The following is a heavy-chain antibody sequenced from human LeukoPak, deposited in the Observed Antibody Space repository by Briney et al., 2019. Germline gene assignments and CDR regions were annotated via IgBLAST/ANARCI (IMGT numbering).Heavy chain of an antibody. CDR2: VSPYNGNT. CDR3: ARNGRVRRVVKDLFEY. D-gene: IGHD3-10*01. J-gene: IGHJ4*02. Sequence: ASVKVSCKTSGYTFTDYDITWVRQAPGQGLEWMGRVSPYNGNTYYSQRFQDRVTITKDTSTGTPYMDLRNLRTDDTAMYYCARNGRVRRVVKDLFEYWGQGTLVAVSS. CDR1: GYTFTDYD. V-gene: IGHV1-18*01.